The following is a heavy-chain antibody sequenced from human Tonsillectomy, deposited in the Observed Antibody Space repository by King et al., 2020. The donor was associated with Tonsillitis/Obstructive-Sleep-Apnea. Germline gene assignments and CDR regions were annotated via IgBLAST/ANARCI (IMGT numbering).Heavy chain of an antibody. Sequence: VQLVQSGAEVKQPGESLKISCKGSGYSFTSYWIGWVRQMPGKGLEWMGIIYPGDSDNRYSPSFQGQVTISADKSISTAYLQWSSLKASETATYYCARHGVGYCTSTSCPPPDAFDIWGQGTMVTVSS. CDR1: GYSFTSYW. D-gene: IGHD2-2*03. CDR3: ARHGVGYCTSTSCPPPDAFDI. V-gene: IGHV5-51*01. J-gene: IGHJ3*02. CDR2: IYPGDSDN.